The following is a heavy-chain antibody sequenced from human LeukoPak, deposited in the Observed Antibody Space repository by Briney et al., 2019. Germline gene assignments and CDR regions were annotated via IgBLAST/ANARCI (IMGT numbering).Heavy chain of an antibody. CDR2: IYYSGST. V-gene: IGHV4-59*01. Sequence: PSETLSLTCTVSGGSISSYYWSWIRQPPGKGLEWIGYIYYSGSTNYNPSLKSRVTISVDTSKNQFSLKLSPVTAADTAVYYCATARGAENAFDIWGQGTMVTVSS. D-gene: IGHD3-10*01. CDR3: ATARGAENAFDI. CDR1: GGSISSYY. J-gene: IGHJ3*02.